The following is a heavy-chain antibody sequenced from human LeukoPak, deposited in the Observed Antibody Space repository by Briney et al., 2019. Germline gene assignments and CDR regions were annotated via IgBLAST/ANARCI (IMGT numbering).Heavy chain of an antibody. D-gene: IGHD3-10*01. CDR1: GYTLTSYY. J-gene: IGHJ5*02. CDR3: ARGDVYYNNVYNWFDP. V-gene: IGHV1-46*01. Sequence: ASVKVSCKASGYTLTSYYIHWVRQAPGHGLEWMGIINPIGGSTTYAQKFQGRVTMTRDTSTSTVYMELSSLRSEDTALYYCARGDVYYNNVYNWFDPWGQGTLVIVSS. CDR2: INPIGGST.